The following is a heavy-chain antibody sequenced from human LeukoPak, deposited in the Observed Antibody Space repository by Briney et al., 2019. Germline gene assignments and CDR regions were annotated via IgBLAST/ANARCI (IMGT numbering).Heavy chain of an antibody. D-gene: IGHD3-3*01. CDR1: GDSISSDDYY. Sequence: SETLSLTCTVSGDSISSDDYYWSWIRQPPGKGLEWIGYIYYSGSTYYNPSLKSRLTISVDTSKNQFSLKLSSVTAADTAVYYCAREVVGVLRFLDYWGQGTLVTVSS. J-gene: IGHJ4*02. CDR3: AREVVGVLRFLDY. V-gene: IGHV4-30-4*01. CDR2: IYYSGST.